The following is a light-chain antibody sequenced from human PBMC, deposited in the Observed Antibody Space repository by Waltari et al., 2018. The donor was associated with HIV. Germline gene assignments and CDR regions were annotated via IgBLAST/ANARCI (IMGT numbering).Light chain of an antibody. CDR2: SDN. CDR1: TANIGTNT. CDR3: ASWDASLDGWV. J-gene: IGLJ3*02. Sequence: QSLLTQPPSASGTPGQRVTISCSGGTANIGTNTVNWYKQHPGTAPTLLIFSDNLRHSGVSARFSGSKSGTSASLAISGLRSDDEAKFICASWDASLDGWVFGGGTQLTVL. V-gene: IGLV1-44*01.